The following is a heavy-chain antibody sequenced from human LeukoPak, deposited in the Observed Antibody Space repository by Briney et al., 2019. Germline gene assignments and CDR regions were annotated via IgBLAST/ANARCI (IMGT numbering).Heavy chain of an antibody. CDR1: GYTFTSYD. J-gene: IGHJ4*02. Sequence: ASVKVSCKASGYTFTSYDINWVRQATGQGLEWMGWMNPNSGNTGYAQKFQGRVTMTRNTSISTAYMELSSLRSEDTAVYYCARPGSGSYYSGVDYWGQGTLVTVSS. CDR3: ARPGSGSYYSGVDY. CDR2: MNPNSGNT. V-gene: IGHV1-8*01. D-gene: IGHD1-26*01.